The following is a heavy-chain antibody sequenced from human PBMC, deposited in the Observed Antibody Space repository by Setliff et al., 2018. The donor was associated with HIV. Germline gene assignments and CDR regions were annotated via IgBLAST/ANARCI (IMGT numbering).Heavy chain of an antibody. CDR2: INQSGRT. Sequence: SETLSLTCTVSGGPISSYYWSWMRQPPGKGLEWIGEINQSGRTKYNPSLKSRVTMSVDTSKNQFSLKLISVTAADTAVYYCAREGSRGVWGQGTTVTVS. CDR3: AREGSRGV. V-gene: IGHV4-59*04. J-gene: IGHJ6*02. D-gene: IGHD3-10*01. CDR1: GGPISSYY.